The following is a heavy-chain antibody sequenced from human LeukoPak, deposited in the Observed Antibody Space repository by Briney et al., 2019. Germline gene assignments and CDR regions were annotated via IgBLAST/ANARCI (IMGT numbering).Heavy chain of an antibody. CDR2: TYYRSKWYN. D-gene: IGHD1-1*01. V-gene: IGHV6-1*01. CDR3: ARDWRYNWEPHHAFDI. J-gene: IGHJ3*02. CDR1: GDSVSSNSAA. Sequence: SQTLSLTCAISGDSVSSNSAAWNWIRQSPSRGLEWLGRTYYRSKWYNDYAVSVKSRKTINPDTSKNQFSLQLNSVTPEDTAVYYCARDWRYNWEPHHAFDIWGQGTMVTVSS.